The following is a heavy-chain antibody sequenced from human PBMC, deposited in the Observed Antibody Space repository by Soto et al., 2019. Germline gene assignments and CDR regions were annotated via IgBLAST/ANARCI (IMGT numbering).Heavy chain of an antibody. V-gene: IGHV3-23*01. CDR1: GFTFSSYA. D-gene: IGHD3-3*01. CDR2: ISGSGGST. CDR3: AKRTTYYDFWSGYLDY. J-gene: IGHJ4*02. Sequence: VGSLRLSCAASGFTFSSYAMGWVRQAPGKGLEWVSAISGSGGSTYYADSVKGRFTISRDNSKNTLYLQMNSLRAEDTAVYYCAKRTTYYDFWSGYLDYWGQGTLVTVSS.